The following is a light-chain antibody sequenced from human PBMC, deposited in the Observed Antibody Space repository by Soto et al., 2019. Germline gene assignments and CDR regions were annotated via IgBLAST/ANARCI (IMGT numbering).Light chain of an antibody. CDR3: QSYDSSLNGGV. J-gene: IGLJ2*01. CDR1: SSNIGAGYD. Sequence: QSVLTQPPSVSGAPGQRVTISCTGSSSNIGAGYDVHWYQQLPGTAPKLLIYGNNNRPSGVPDRFSGSKSGTSASLAITGLQAEDEEDYYCQSYDSSLNGGVFGGGTKLTVL. V-gene: IGLV1-40*01. CDR2: GNN.